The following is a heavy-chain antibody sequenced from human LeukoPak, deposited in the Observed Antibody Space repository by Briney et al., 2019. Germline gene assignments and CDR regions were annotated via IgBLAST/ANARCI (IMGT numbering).Heavy chain of an antibody. Sequence: GGSLRLSCAASGFTFSSSAMSWVRQAPGKGLEWVSSISGSGSGGSTYYADSVKGRFTISRDNSKNTLYLQMNSLRAEDTAVYYCALTGYSRVDYWGQGTLVTVSS. D-gene: IGHD3-9*01. V-gene: IGHV3-23*01. J-gene: IGHJ4*02. CDR1: GFTFSSSA. CDR2: ISGSGSGGST. CDR3: ALTGYSRVDY.